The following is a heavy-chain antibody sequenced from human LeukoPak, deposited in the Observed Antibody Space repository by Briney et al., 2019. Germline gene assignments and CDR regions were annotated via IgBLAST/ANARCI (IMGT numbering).Heavy chain of an antibody. CDR1: GFTFSSYA. CDR2: ISGSGGST. Sequence: GGSLRLSCAASGFTFSSYAMSWVRQAPGKGLEWVSAISGSGGSTYYADSVKGRFTISRDNSKNTLYLQMNSLRAEDTGIYYCARGTSAGGPISPFDFWGQGTVVTVSS. CDR3: ARGTSAGGPISPFDF. V-gene: IGHV3-23*01. J-gene: IGHJ4*02. D-gene: IGHD6-13*01.